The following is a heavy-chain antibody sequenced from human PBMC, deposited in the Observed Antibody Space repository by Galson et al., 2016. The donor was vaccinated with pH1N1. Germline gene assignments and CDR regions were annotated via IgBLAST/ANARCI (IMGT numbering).Heavy chain of an antibody. V-gene: IGHV2-5*01. CDR1: GFSLSTSAAD. Sequence: PALVKPKQTLRLTCTLSGFSLSTSAADVGWIRQPPGKALEWLALIFWNDDRYYRSSLKNRLTITKGTSENLVVLTMTNMDPVDTATYCCAHREYGYFVGSFDHWGQGALVTVSS. CDR2: IFWNDDR. D-gene: IGHD4-17*01. CDR3: AHREYGYFVGSFDH. J-gene: IGHJ4*02.